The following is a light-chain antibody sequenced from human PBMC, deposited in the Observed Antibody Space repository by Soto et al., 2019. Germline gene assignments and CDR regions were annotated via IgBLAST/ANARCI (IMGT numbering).Light chain of an antibody. CDR3: MQAVQTPPYT. J-gene: IGKJ2*01. CDR2: LGS. V-gene: IGKV2-28*01. CDR1: QSLLHSNGYNF. Sequence: DIVMTQSPLSLPVTPGEPASISCRSSQSLLHSNGYNFLDWYLQKPGQSPQLLISLGSNRASGVPGRFSGSGSGTDFTLKISRVEADDVGVYYCMQAVQTPPYTFGQGTKLEIK.